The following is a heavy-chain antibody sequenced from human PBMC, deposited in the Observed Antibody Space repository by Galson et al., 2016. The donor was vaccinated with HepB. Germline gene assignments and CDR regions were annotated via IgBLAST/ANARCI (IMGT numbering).Heavy chain of an antibody. CDR3: ARPYTYGPFYGLDV. J-gene: IGHJ6*02. CDR2: INAGNGNT. D-gene: IGHD5-18*01. CDR1: GYTFKNYA. V-gene: IGHV1-3*01. Sequence: SVKVSCKASGYTFKNYAVHWVRQAPGQGLEWMGWINAGNGNTKYSQKFQGTVAFTRDASASTAYMELSSLRSQDTAEYYCARPYTYGPFYGLDVWGQGTTVTV.